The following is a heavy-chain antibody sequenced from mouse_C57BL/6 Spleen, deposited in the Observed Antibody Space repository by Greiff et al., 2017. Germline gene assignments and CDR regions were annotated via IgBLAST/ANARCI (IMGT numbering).Heavy chain of an antibody. Sequence: QVQLQQSGAELMKPGASVKLSCKATGYTFTGYWIEWVKQRPGHGLEWIGEILPGSGSTNYNEKFKGKATFTADTSSNTAYMQLSSLTTEDSAIYYCARGGGYYDYDGDYYAMDYWGQGTSVTVSS. V-gene: IGHV1-9*01. CDR2: ILPGSGST. CDR1: GYTFTGYW. J-gene: IGHJ4*01. CDR3: ARGGGYYDYDGDYYAMDY. D-gene: IGHD2-4*01.